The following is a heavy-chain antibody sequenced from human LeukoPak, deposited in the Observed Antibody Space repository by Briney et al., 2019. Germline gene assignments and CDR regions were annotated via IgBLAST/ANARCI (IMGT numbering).Heavy chain of an antibody. CDR1: GYTFTSYY. J-gene: IGHJ4*02. CDR2: INPSGGST. Sequence: ASVKVSCKASGYTFTSYYMHWVRQAPGQGLEWMGIINPSGGSTTYAQKFQGRVTMTRDTSTSTVYMELSSLRSEDTAVYYCARDATRTGDILVVVAARGGYFDHWGQGTLVTVSS. D-gene: IGHD2-15*01. V-gene: IGHV1-46*01. CDR3: ARDATRTGDILVVVAARGGYFDH.